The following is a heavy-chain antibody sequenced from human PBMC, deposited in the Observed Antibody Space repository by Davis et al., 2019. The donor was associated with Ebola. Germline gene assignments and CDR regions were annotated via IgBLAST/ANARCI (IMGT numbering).Heavy chain of an antibody. CDR1: GGSFNIYY. V-gene: IGHV4-34*01. Sequence: SETLSLTCAVYGGSFNIYYWNWVRQSPGKGLEWIGEINHGGRTKYNPSLKSRVTMSVDTSKNQFSLKLSSVTAADTAVYYCARQGGHDYGDSFDYWGDKPFDYWGQGTLVTVSS. J-gene: IGHJ4*02. CDR2: INHGGRT. D-gene: IGHD4-17*01. CDR3: ARQGGHDYGDSFDYWGDKPFDY.